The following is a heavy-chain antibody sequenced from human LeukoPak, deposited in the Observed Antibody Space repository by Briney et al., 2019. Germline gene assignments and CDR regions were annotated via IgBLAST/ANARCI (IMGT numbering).Heavy chain of an antibody. V-gene: IGHV4-4*02. J-gene: IGHJ3*01. D-gene: IGHD1-26*01. Sequence: PSGTLSLTCAVSGGSISSNNWWSWVRQPPGKGLEWIGEIYHSGSTNYNPSLKSRVTISVDTSKNHFSLRLNSVTAADTAVYYCATYSGTYSAFDLWGQGTLVTVSS. CDR3: ATYSGTYSAFDL. CDR1: GGSISSNNW. CDR2: IYHSGST.